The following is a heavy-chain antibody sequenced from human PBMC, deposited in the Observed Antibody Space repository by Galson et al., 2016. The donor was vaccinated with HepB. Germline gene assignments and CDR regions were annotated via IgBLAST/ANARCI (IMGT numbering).Heavy chain of an antibody. CDR3: ARAHYRSGSHDH. D-gene: IGHD3-10*01. J-gene: IGHJ4*02. Sequence: QSGAEVKKPGESLKISCKGSGDSFPNYWIAWVRQMPGKGLEWMGIIYPSDSETKYSPSFQGQVTISADKSISTAYLQWSSLKASDSAMYYCARAHYRSGSHDHWGQGTQVTVSP. CDR1: GDSFPNYW. CDR2: IYPSDSET. V-gene: IGHV5-51*01.